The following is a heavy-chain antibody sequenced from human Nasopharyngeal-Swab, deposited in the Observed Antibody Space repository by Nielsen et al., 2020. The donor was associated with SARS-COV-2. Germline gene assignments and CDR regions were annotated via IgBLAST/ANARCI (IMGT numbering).Heavy chain of an antibody. J-gene: IGHJ3*02. CDR1: GYTIAAYG. CDR3: ARDDFTSTAFDI. CDR2: INAGNGDT. V-gene: IGHV1-3*01. Sequence: ASVKVSCKASGYTIAAYGMYWVRQAPGQGPEWVGWINAGNGDTKYSEKFQGRLTITRDISASTAYMELSSLTSEDTAVYYCARDDFTSTAFDIWGQGTMVTVSS.